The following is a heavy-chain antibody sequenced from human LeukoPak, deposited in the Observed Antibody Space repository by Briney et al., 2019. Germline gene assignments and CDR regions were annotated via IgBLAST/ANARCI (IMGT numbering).Heavy chain of an antibody. Sequence: NPGGSLRLSCAASGFTFSSYEMNWVRQAPGKGLEWVSSISSSSSYIYYADSVKGRFTISRDNAKNSLYLQMNSLRAEDTAVYYCARDNLARGGENWGQGTLVTVSS. CDR3: ARDNLARGGEN. CDR1: GFTFSSYE. V-gene: IGHV3-21*01. CDR2: ISSSSSYI. J-gene: IGHJ4*02. D-gene: IGHD2-21*01.